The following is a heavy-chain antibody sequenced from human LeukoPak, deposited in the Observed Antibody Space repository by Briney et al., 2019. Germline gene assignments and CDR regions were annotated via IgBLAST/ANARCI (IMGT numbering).Heavy chain of an antibody. CDR2: IYYSGTT. CDR1: GGSISSPNHD. Sequence: PSETLSLTCSVSGGSISSPNHDWAWIRQPPGQGLECLGSIYYSGTTYYNLSLKSRVTLSVDTSQNQFSLKLSSVTAADTAIYFCARSLGANTWVGNWFDPWGQGTLVTVST. D-gene: IGHD3-10*01. J-gene: IGHJ5*02. CDR3: ARSLGANTWVGNWFDP. V-gene: IGHV4-39*01.